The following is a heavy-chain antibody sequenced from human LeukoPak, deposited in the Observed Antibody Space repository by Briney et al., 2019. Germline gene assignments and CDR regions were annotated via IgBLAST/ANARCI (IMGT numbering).Heavy chain of an antibody. D-gene: IGHD3-10*01. J-gene: IGHJ3*02. CDR1: GGTFSSYA. CDR3: ARADVRITMVRGVNPDAFDI. Sequence: ASVKVSCKASGGTFSSYAISWVRQAPGQGLEWMGGIIPIFGTANYAQKFQGRVTITADESTSTAYMELSSLRSEDTAVYYCARADVRITMVRGVNPDAFDIWGQGTMVTVSS. CDR2: IIPIFGTA. V-gene: IGHV1-69*01.